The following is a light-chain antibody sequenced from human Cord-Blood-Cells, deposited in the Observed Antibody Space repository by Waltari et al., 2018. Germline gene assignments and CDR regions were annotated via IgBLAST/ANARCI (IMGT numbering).Light chain of an antibody. CDR3: AAWDDSLSGPV. J-gene: IGLJ3*02. Sequence: QTVLTQPPSASGTPGQRVTIYCSGSSTNTGSTYVYWYQQLPGTAPKLLIYRNNQRPSGVPDRFSGSKSGTSASLAISGLRSEDEADYYCAAWDDSLSGPVFGGGTKLTVL. V-gene: IGLV1-47*01. CDR1: STNTGSTY. CDR2: RNN.